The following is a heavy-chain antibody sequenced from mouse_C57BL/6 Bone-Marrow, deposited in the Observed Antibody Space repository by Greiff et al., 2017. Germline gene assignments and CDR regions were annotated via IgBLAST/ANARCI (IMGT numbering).Heavy chain of an antibody. Sequence: QVQLQQSGAELVRPGTSVKMSCKASGYTFTNYWIGWAKQRPGHGLEWIGDIYPGGGYTNYNEKFKGKATLTADKSSRTAYMQLSSLTSEDSAVDYCALYYGNYVGVWFAYWGQGTLVTVSA. CDR3: ALYYGNYVGVWFAY. J-gene: IGHJ3*01. CDR2: IYPGGGYT. D-gene: IGHD2-1*01. CDR1: GYTFTNYW. V-gene: IGHV1-63*01.